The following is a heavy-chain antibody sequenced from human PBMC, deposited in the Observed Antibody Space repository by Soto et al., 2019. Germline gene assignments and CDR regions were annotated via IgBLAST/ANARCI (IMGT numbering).Heavy chain of an antibody. Sequence: QVHLVQSGAEVRKPGASVKVSCKASGYTFTSYDINWVRQATGHGLEWMGWMNPNSGNTAYAQKFQGRVTMTRNTSRSTAHMELSSLISDDTAVYYCARERTRGFDPWGQGTLVTVSS. V-gene: IGHV1-8*01. CDR3: ARERTRGFDP. CDR2: MNPNSGNT. CDR1: GYTFTSYD. J-gene: IGHJ5*02.